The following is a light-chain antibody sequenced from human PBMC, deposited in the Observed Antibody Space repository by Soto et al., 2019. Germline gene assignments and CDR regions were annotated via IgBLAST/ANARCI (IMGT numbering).Light chain of an antibody. CDR1: SSDVGAYNS. J-gene: IGLJ1*01. V-gene: IGLV2-23*01. CDR3: CSSAPESTYV. Sequence: QSALAQPASVSGSPGQSITISCTGTSSDVGAYNSVSWYQQHPHKAPQVIIYKGTQRPSGVSNRFSGSTSGNAASLTISGLQADDEADYFCCSSAPESTYVFGNGTKHTVL. CDR2: KGT.